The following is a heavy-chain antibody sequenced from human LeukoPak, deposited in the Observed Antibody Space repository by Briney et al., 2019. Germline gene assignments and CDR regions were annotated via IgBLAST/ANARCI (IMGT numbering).Heavy chain of an antibody. Sequence: GGSLRLSCAASGFTFSSYAMSWVRQAPGKGLEWVSAISGSGGSTYYADSVKGRFTVSRDNSKNTLYLQMNSLRAEDTAVYYCAKDRDHDSSGWYVGGFFDYWGQGTLVTVSS. J-gene: IGHJ4*02. CDR1: GFTFSSYA. V-gene: IGHV3-23*01. CDR2: ISGSGGST. D-gene: IGHD6-19*01. CDR3: AKDRDHDSSGWYVGGFFDY.